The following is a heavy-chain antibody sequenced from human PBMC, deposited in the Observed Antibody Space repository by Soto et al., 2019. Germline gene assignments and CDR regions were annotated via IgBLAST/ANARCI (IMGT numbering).Heavy chain of an antibody. CDR2: IIPIFGTA. J-gene: IGHJ5*02. Sequence: ASVKVSCKASGGTFSSYAISWVRQAPGQGLEWMGGIIPIFGTANYAQKFQGRVTITADESTSTAYMELSSLRSEDTAVYYCARAPRITMVRGVSYNWFXPWGQGTLVTVSS. D-gene: IGHD3-10*01. V-gene: IGHV1-69*13. CDR3: ARAPRITMVRGVSYNWFXP. CDR1: GGTFSSYA.